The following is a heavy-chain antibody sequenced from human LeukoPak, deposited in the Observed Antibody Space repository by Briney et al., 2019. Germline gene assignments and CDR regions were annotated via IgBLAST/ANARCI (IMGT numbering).Heavy chain of an antibody. CDR1: GFTFSNYA. CDR3: AKNWRDFWISFDL. CDR2: ISGSGGNT. Sequence: QPGGSLRLSCAASGFTFSNYAMTWVRQAPGKGLEWVSTISGSGGNTYYADSVKGRFTISSDTSKNTLYLQMNSLRAEDTAVYYWAKNWRDFWISFDLWGQGPRVTVPS. J-gene: IGHJ4*02. V-gene: IGHV3-23*01. D-gene: IGHD3-3*01.